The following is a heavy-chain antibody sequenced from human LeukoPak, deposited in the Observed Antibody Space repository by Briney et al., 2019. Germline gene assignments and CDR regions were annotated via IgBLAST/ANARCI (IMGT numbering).Heavy chain of an antibody. V-gene: IGHV3-48*01. J-gene: IGHJ3*02. CDR3: AKDFGGRGDYYAFDI. CDR2: ISSSSSTI. Sequence: GGSLRLSCAASGFTFSSYSMNWVRQAPGKGLEWVSYISSSSSTIYYADSVKGRFTISRDNSKNTLYLQMNSLRAEDTAVYYCAKDFGGRGDYYAFDIWGQGTMVTVSS. CDR1: GFTFSSYS. D-gene: IGHD4-17*01.